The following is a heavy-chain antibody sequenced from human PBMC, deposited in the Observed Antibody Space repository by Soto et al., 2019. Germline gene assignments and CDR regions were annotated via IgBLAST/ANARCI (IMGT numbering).Heavy chain of an antibody. J-gene: IGHJ4*02. CDR2: IRDSGSIV. CDR1: GFTFSSYS. Sequence: EVQLVESGGGLVQPGGSLRLSCVASGFTFSSYSMNWVRQAPGKGLEWVSYIRDSGSIVYYADSVQGRFSISRDNGKSSLFLQMNSLRDEDTAVYYWAREPYSTGGLYFDYWGQGIVVTVSS. CDR3: AREPYSTGGLYFDY. V-gene: IGHV3-48*02. D-gene: IGHD7-27*01.